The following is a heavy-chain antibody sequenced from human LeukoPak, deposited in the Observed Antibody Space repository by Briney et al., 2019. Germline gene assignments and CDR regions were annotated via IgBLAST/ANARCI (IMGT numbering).Heavy chain of an antibody. V-gene: IGHV3-11*06. D-gene: IGHD3-3*01. CDR1: GFTFSDYY. Sequence: GSLRLSCAASGFTFSDYYITWIRQAPGKGLEWVSYISSTRVYTNYADSVKGRFAIPRDNAKNSMYLQVNSLRAEDTAEYYCARARVNFWSGSYHVTAPADYWGQGTLVTVSS. J-gene: IGHJ4*02. CDR2: ISSTRVYT. CDR3: ARARVNFWSGSYHVTAPADY.